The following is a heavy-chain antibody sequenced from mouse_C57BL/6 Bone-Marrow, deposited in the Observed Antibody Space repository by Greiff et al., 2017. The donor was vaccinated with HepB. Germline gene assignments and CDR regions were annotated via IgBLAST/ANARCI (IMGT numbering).Heavy chain of an antibody. J-gene: IGHJ2*01. CDR2: ISNLAYGI. CDR1: GFTFSDYG. CDR3: ARLNYGSSYYFDY. Sequence: EVQLVESGGGLVQPGGSLKLSCAASGFTFSDYGMAWVRQAPGKGPEWVGFISNLAYGIYYADTVTGRVTISRENAKNTLYLEISSLRSEDTAMYYCARLNYGSSYYFDYWGPGTTLTVSS. D-gene: IGHD1-1*01. V-gene: IGHV5-15*01.